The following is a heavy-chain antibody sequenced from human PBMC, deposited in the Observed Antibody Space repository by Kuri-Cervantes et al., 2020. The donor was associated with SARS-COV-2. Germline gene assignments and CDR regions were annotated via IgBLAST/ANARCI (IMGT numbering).Heavy chain of an antibody. V-gene: IGHV1-2*02. J-gene: IGHJ3*02. CDR1: GYTFTGYY. Sequence: SVKVSCKASGYTFTGYYMHWVRQAPGQGLEWMGWINPNSGGTNYAQKFQGRVTMARDTSISTAYMELSRLRSDDTVVYYCARSAVAGTSDAFDIWGQGTMVTVSS. CDR3: ARSAVAGTSDAFDI. CDR2: INPNSGGT. D-gene: IGHD6-19*01.